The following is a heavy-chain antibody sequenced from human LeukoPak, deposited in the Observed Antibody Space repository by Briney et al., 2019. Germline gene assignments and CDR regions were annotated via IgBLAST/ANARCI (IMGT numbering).Heavy chain of an antibody. CDR1: GGSISSGSYY. J-gene: IGHJ6*03. D-gene: IGHD6-13*01. Sequence: SETLSLTCTVSGGSISSGSYYWSWIRQPAGKGLEWIGRIYYSGSTNYNPSLKSRVTISVDTSKNQFSLKLSSVTAADTAVYYCARTTEAHSWRTRYYDYYMDVWGKGTTVTVSS. V-gene: IGHV4-61*10. CDR2: IYYSGST. CDR3: ARTTEAHSWRTRYYDYYMDV.